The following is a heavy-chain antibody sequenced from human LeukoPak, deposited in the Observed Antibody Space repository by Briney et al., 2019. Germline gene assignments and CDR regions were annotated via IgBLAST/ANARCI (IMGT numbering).Heavy chain of an antibody. Sequence: SETLSLTCTVSGGSISSYYWGWIRQPPVKGLEWIGYIYYSGSTNYNPSLKSRVTISVDTSKNQFSLKLSSVTAADTAVYYCARAIPYCSGGSCYVNWFDPWGQGTLVTVSS. CDR2: IYYSGST. V-gene: IGHV4-59*01. J-gene: IGHJ5*02. CDR3: ARAIPYCSGGSCYVNWFDP. D-gene: IGHD2-15*01. CDR1: GGSISSYY.